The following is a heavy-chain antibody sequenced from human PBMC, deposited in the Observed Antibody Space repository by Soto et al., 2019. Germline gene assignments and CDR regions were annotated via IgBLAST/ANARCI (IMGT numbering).Heavy chain of an antibody. CDR3: ARYKAVAGRYHFDY. V-gene: IGHV3-11*06. CDR1: GFTFSDYY. D-gene: IGHD6-19*01. CDR2: ISSSSSYT. J-gene: IGHJ4*02. Sequence: GGSLRLSCAASGFTFSDYYMSWIRQAPGKGLEWVSYISSSSSYTNYADSVKGRFTISRDNAKNSLYLQMNSLRAEDTAVYYCARYKAVAGRYHFDYWGQGTLVTVSS.